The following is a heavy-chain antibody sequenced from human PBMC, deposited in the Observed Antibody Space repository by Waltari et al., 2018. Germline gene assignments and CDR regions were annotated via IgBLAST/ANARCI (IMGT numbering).Heavy chain of an antibody. CDR2: ISSSSSTI. D-gene: IGHD6-6*01. CDR1: GFTSSSYS. Sequence: EVQLVESGGGSVQPGGSLRVCCAASGFTSSSYSMNWVRQAPGKGLEWVSYISSSSSTIYYADSVKGRFTISRDNAKNSLYLQMNSLRAEDTAVYYCARDSAEYSSSSEGHWGQGTLVTVSS. V-gene: IGHV3-48*01. CDR3: ARDSAEYSSSSEGH. J-gene: IGHJ4*02.